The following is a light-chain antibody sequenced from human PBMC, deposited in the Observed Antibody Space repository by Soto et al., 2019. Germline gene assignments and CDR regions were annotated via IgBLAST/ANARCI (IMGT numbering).Light chain of an antibody. Sequence: QSVLTQPPSASGTPGQRVTISCSGSRSNIGINTVTWYQHLPGTAPKLLIYRNHQRPSGVPDRFSGSKSGTSASLAISGLQSEDEADYYCAGWDDSLNGVVFGGGTKLTVL. CDR3: AGWDDSLNGVV. V-gene: IGLV1-44*01. J-gene: IGLJ2*01. CDR1: RSNIGINT. CDR2: RNH.